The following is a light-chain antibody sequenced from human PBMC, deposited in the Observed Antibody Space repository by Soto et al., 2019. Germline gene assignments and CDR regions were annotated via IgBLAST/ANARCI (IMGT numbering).Light chain of an antibody. J-gene: IGKJ1*01. V-gene: IGKV1-12*01. Sequence: DIQMTQSPSSVSASVGDRVTITCRASQGISSWLAWYQHKPGKAPKLLIYAASSLQSGVPSRFSGSGSGTEFTLTISSPQPEDFATYYCQQANTFPWTFGQGTMVEIK. CDR1: QGISSW. CDR2: AAS. CDR3: QQANTFPWT.